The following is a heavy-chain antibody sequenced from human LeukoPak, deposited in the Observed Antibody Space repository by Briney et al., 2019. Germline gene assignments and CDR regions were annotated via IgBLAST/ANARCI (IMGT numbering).Heavy chain of an antibody. CDR3: ASYGEIAAVPLPLDY. J-gene: IGHJ4*02. V-gene: IGHV1-69*13. CDR1: GGTFSSYA. Sequence: SVKVSCKASGGTFSSYAISWVRQAPGQGLEWMGGIIPIFGTANYAQKFQGRVTITADESTSTAYMELSSLRSEDTAVYYCASYGEIAAVPLPLDYWGQGTLVTVSS. D-gene: IGHD6-13*01. CDR2: IIPIFGTA.